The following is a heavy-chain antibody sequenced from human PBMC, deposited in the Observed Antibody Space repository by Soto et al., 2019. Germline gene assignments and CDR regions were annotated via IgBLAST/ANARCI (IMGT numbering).Heavy chain of an antibody. Sequence: GGSLRLSCAASGFTFSSYGMHWVRQAPGKGLEWVAVIWDDGSNKYYADSVKGRFTISRDNSKNTLYLQMNSLRAEDTAVYYCARDPGYRYCSSTSCYFLSYYYMDVWGKGTTVTVSS. V-gene: IGHV3-33*01. D-gene: IGHD2-2*01. J-gene: IGHJ6*03. CDR2: IWDDGSNK. CDR1: GFTFSSYG. CDR3: ARDPGYRYCSSTSCYFLSYYYMDV.